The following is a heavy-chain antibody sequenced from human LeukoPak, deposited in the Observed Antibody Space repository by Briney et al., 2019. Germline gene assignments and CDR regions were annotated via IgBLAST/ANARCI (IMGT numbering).Heavy chain of an antibody. CDR2: ISYTGTYI. J-gene: IGHJ4*02. CDR3: ASCLEAGIYGDSGLDY. V-gene: IGHV3-21*01. Sequence: PGGSLRLSCAASAFSLSAYNMNWVRQAPGKGLEWVSSISYTGTYIYYADSVKGRFTISRHNAQNSLYLQMNSLRAEDTAVYYCASCLEAGIYGDSGLDYWGQGTLVTVSS. CDR1: AFSLSAYN. D-gene: IGHD4-17*01.